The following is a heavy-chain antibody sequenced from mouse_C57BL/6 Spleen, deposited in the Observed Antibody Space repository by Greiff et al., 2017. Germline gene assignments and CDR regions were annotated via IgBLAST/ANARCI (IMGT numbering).Heavy chain of an antibody. CDR2: ISDGGSYT. J-gene: IGHJ2*01. CDR3: AREATVVAYYFDY. CDR1: GFTFSSYA. Sequence: DVKLVESGGGLVKPGGSLKLSCAASGFTFSSYAMPWVRQTPEKRLEWVATISDGGSYTYYPDNVKGRFTISRDKAKNNLYLQMSHLKSEDTAMYYCAREATVVAYYFDYWGQGTTLTVSS. D-gene: IGHD1-1*01. V-gene: IGHV5-4*01.